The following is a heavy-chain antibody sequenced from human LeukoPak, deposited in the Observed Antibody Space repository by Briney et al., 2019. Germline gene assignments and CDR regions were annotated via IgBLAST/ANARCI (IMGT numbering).Heavy chain of an antibody. V-gene: IGHV4-61*02. D-gene: IGHD3-22*01. CDR3: ARPDYYDSSGYWGFAFDI. CDR2: IYTSGST. Sequence: PSETLSLTCTVSGGSISSGSYYWSWIRQPAGKGLEWIGRIYTSGSTNYNPSLKSRVTISVDTSKNQFSLKLSSVTAADTAVYYCARPDYYDSSGYWGFAFDIWGQGTMVTVSS. J-gene: IGHJ3*02. CDR1: GGSISSGSYY.